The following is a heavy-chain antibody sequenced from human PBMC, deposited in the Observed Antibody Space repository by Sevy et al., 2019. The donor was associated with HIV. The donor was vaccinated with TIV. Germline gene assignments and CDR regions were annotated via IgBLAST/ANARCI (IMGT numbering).Heavy chain of an antibody. D-gene: IGHD1-26*01. Sequence: GGSLRLSCAASGFTFSSYWMSWVRQAPGKGLEWVANIKQDGSEKYYVDSVKGRFTISRDNAKNSLYLQMNSLRAEDTAVYYCARGQRSGSYLNLFYYWGQGTLVTVSS. V-gene: IGHV3-7*01. CDR3: ARGQRSGSYLNLFYY. CDR1: GFTFSSYW. CDR2: IKQDGSEK. J-gene: IGHJ4*02.